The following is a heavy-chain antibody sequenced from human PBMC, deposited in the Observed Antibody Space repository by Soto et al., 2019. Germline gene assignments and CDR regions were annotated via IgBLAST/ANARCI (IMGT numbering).Heavy chain of an antibody. CDR1: GFTFSSYA. V-gene: IGHV3-23*01. CDR3: AKDKGGYSGYVPDY. Sequence: GGSLRLSCAASGFTFSSYAMSWVRQAPGKGLEWVSAISGSGGSTYYADSVKGRFAISRDNSKNTLYLQMNSLRAEDTAVYYCAKDKGGYSGYVPDYWGQGTLVTVSS. D-gene: IGHD5-12*01. J-gene: IGHJ4*02. CDR2: ISGSGGST.